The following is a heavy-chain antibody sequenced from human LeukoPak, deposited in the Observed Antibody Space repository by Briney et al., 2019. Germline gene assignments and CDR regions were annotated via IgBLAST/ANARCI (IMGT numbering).Heavy chain of an antibody. CDR1: GYTLTSYA. J-gene: IGHJ6*02. CDR2: INAGNGNT. V-gene: IGHV1-3*01. CDR3: ARCFTGGYGMDV. D-gene: IGHD3-16*01. Sequence: ASVKVSCKASGYTLTSYAMHWVRQAPGQRLEWMGWINAGNGNTKYSQKFQGRVTITRDTSASTAYMELSSLRSEDTAVYYCARCFTGGYGMDVWGQGTTVTVSS.